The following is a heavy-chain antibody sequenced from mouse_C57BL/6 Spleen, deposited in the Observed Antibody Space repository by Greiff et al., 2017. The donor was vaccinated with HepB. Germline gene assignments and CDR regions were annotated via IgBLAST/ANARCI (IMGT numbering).Heavy chain of an antibody. D-gene: IGHD3-1*01. V-gene: IGHV1-26*01. CDR2: INPNNGGT. Sequence: EVQLQQSGPELVKPGASVKISCKASGYTFTDYYMNWVKQSHGKSLEWIGDINPNNGGTSYNQKFKGKATLTVDKSSSTAYMELRSLTAEDSAVYYCARRGLYHYSFDYWGQGTTLTVSS. J-gene: IGHJ2*01. CDR3: ARRGLYHYSFDY. CDR1: GYTFTDYY.